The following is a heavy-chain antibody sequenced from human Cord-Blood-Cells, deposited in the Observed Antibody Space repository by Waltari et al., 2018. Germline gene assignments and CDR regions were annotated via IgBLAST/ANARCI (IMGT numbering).Heavy chain of an antibody. Sequence: QVQLQQWGAGLLKPSETLSLNCAVYGGSFSGYYWSWIRQPPGKGLEWIGEINHSGSTNSDPSLNRRVTMSVDTSKNQFSLKLSSVTAADTAVYYCARPGVSYRYYYYYYMDVWGKGTTVTVSS. CDR3: ARPGVSYRYYYYYYMDV. CDR1: GGSFSGYY. D-gene: IGHD3-16*02. V-gene: IGHV4-34*01. J-gene: IGHJ6*03. CDR2: INHSGST.